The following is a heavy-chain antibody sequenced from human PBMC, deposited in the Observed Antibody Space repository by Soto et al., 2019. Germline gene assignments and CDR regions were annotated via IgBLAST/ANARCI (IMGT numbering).Heavy chain of an antibody. Sequence: QPGGSLRLSCAASGFTFRTYAMSWVRQPPGGGLEWVSATDTSGGSTYYADSVKGRFTVSRDNSKNTLHLQMNGLRAEDTAIYYCAKDQAEGGFTYGFFYYYGLDVWGQGTTVTVSS. V-gene: IGHV3-23*01. CDR2: TDTSGGST. CDR1: GFTFRTYA. J-gene: IGHJ6*02. CDR3: AKDQAEGGFTYGFFYYYGLDV. D-gene: IGHD5-18*01.